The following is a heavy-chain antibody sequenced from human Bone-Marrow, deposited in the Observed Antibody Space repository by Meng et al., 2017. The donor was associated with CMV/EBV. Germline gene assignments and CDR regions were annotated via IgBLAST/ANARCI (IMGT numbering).Heavy chain of an antibody. J-gene: IGHJ6*02. CDR1: GFTFDDYA. CDR3: AKETLYYYGMDV. V-gene: IGHV3-9*01. Sequence: SLKISCAASGFTFDDYAMHWVRQGPGKGLEWVSGISWNSGLIDYADSVRGRFTISRDNAKNALYLQMNSLRAEDTALYYCAKETLYYYGMDVWGQGTTVTVSS. CDR2: ISWNSGLI.